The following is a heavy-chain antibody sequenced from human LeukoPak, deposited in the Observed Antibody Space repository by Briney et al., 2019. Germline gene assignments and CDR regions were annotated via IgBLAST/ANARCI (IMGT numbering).Heavy chain of an antibody. Sequence: GASVKVSCKAPGYTSTGYYMHWVRQAPGQGLEWMGWINPNSGGTNYAQKFQGWVTMTRDTSISTAYMELSRLRSDDTAVYYCARERGDYAGFWFDPWGQGTLVTVSS. J-gene: IGHJ5*02. V-gene: IGHV1-2*04. D-gene: IGHD4-17*01. CDR2: INPNSGGT. CDR3: ARERGDYAGFWFDP. CDR1: GYTSTGYY.